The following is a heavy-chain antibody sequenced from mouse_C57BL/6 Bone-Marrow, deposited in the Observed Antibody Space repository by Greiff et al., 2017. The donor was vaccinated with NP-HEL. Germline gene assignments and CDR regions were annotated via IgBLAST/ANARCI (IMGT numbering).Heavy chain of an antibody. V-gene: IGHV1-4*01. CDR2: INPSSGYT. J-gene: IGHJ2*01. D-gene: IGHD4-1*01. CDR1: GYTFTSYT. Sequence: VQLQESGAELARPGASVKMSCKASGYTFTSYTMHWVKQRPGQGLEWIGYINPSSGYTKYNQKFKDKATLTADKSSSTAYMQLSSLTSENSAVYSCARWEEPLERGYFSYWGQGTTLTVSS. CDR3: ARWEEPLERGYFSY.